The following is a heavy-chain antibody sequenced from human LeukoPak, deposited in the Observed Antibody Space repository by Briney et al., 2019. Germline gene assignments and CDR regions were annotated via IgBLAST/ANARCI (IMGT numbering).Heavy chain of an antibody. CDR3: AREFRRYSGYDPGDK. V-gene: IGHV4-30-4*08. CDR1: GGSISSGDYY. J-gene: IGHJ4*02. CDR2: IYYSGST. D-gene: IGHD5-12*01. Sequence: PSQTLSLTCTVSGGSISSGDYYWSWIRQSPGKGLEWIGYIYYSGSTYYNPSLKSRVTISVDTSKNQFSLKLSSVTAADTAVYYCAREFRRYSGYDPGDKWGQGTLVTLSS.